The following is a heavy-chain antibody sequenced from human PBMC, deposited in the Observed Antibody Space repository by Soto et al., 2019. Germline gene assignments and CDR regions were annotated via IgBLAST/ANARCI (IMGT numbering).Heavy chain of an antibody. CDR3: ARENYDILTVWSPPIYYMDV. D-gene: IGHD3-9*01. V-gene: IGHV3-7*01. CDR1: GFTFSSYW. Sequence: EVQLVESGGGLVQPGGSLRLSCAASGFTFSSYWMSWVRQAPGKGLEWVANIKQDGSEKYYVDSVKGRFTISRDNAKNSLYLQMSSLRAEDTAVYYCARENYDILTVWSPPIYYMDVWGKGTTVTVSS. CDR2: IKQDGSEK. J-gene: IGHJ6*03.